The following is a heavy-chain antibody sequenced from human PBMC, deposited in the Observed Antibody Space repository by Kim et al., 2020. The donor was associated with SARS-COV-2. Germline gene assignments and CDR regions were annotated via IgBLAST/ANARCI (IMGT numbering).Heavy chain of an antibody. J-gene: IGHJ3*01. CDR1: GFTFSNYC. CDR3: TSDQALVRFGDGFDV. V-gene: IGHV3-21*01. CDR2: INSGSSYI. Sequence: GGSLRLSCAASGFTFSNYCMNWVRQAPGKGLEWVSSINSGSSYIYYADSVQGRFTISSDNAKNSLYLQMNSLRAEDTAVYYCTSDQALVRFGDGFDVWG. D-gene: IGHD3-10*01.